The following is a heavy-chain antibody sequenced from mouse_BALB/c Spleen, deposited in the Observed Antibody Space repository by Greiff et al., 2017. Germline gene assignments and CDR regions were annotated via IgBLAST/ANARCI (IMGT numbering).Heavy chain of an antibody. J-gene: IGHJ1*01. V-gene: IGHV1-84*02. D-gene: IGHD2-1*01. CDR1: GYTFTDYY. Sequence: LMESGPELVKPGASVKISCKASGYTFTDYYINWVKQKPGQGLEWIGWIYPGSGNTKYNEKFKGKATLTVDTSSSTAYMQLSSLTSEDTAVYFCAREDYGNYGYFDVWGAGTTVTVSS. CDR2: IYPGSGNT. CDR3: AREDYGNYGYFDV.